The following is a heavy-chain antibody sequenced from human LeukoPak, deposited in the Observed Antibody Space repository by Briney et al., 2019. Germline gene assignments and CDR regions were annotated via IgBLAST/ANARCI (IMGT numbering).Heavy chain of an antibody. CDR2: MNPKSGNT. V-gene: IGHV1-8*03. D-gene: IGHD1-1*01. Sequence: ASVKVSCKASGYTFTSYDINWVRQATGQGLEWMGWMNPKSGNTAYAQKLQGRVTITKHTSISTAYMEFSRLRSEYTAVYYCARRVQLERRYRWKFGYWGQGTLFTVSS. CDR1: GYTFTSYD. CDR3: ARRVQLERRYRWKFGY. J-gene: IGHJ4*02.